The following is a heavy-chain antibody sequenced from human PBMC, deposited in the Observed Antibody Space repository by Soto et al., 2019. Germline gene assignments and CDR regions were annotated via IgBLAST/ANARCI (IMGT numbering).Heavy chain of an antibody. D-gene: IGHD2-2*01. Sequence: QVQLVESGGGVVQPGRSLRLSCAASGFTFSSYGMHWVRQAPGKGLEWVAVIWYDGSNKYYADSVKGRFTISRDNSKNTRYLKMNSLRAEDTAVYYCARDRDCSSTSCFLYYYYYGMDVWGQGTTVTVFS. J-gene: IGHJ6*02. CDR2: IWYDGSNK. CDR1: GFTFSSYG. CDR3: ARDRDCSSTSCFLYYYYYGMDV. V-gene: IGHV3-33*01.